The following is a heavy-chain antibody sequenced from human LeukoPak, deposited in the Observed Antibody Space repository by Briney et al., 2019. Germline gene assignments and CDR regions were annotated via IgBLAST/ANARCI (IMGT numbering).Heavy chain of an antibody. D-gene: IGHD3-10*01. J-gene: IGHJ5*02. CDR1: GFTFSSYA. Sequence: GGSLRLSCAASGFTFSSYAMSWVRQAPGKGLEWVSAISGSGGSTYYADSVKGRFTISRDNSKNTLYLQMNSLRAEDTAVYYCAKDVAITMVRGVNDWFDPWGQGTLVTVSS. CDR3: AKDVAITMVRGVNDWFDP. CDR2: ISGSGGST. V-gene: IGHV3-23*01.